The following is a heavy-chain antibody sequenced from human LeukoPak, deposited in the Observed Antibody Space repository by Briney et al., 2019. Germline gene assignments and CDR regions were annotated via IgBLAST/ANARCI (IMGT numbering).Heavy chain of an antibody. J-gene: IGHJ4*02. CDR1: GYTFTDYY. Sequence: ASVKVSCKASGYTFTDYYLHWVRQAPGQGLEWMGWINPNSGGTNYAQNFQGRVTMTRDTSITTAYMEVSRLRSDDTAVYYCARPDYYGSGSYCLLYWGQGTLVTVSS. D-gene: IGHD3-10*01. V-gene: IGHV1-2*02. CDR2: INPNSGGT. CDR3: ARPDYYGSGSYCLLY.